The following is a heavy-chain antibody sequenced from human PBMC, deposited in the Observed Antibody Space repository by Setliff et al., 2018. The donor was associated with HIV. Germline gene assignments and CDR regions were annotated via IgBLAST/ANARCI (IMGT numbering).Heavy chain of an antibody. CDR3: GRDYRSWIRAIGY. J-gene: IGHJ4*02. Sequence: ASVKVSCKASGGTFSSYAISWVRQAPGQGLEWMGWISAYNGNTNYAQKLQGRVTMTTDTSTSTAYMELRSLRSDDTAVYYCGRDYRSWIRAIGYWGQGTLVTVSS. CDR2: ISAYNGNT. CDR1: GGTFSSYA. D-gene: IGHD5-12*01. V-gene: IGHV1-18*01.